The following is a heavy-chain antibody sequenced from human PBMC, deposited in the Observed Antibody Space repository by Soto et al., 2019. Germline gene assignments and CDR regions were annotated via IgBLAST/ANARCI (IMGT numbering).Heavy chain of an antibody. CDR1: GFTFSSYA. CDR3: ARRLPFGSGLDV. D-gene: IGHD3-16*01. V-gene: IGHV3-64*01. J-gene: IGHJ6*02. Sequence: EVQLVESVGGLVQPGGSLRLSCAASGFTFSSYAMHWVRQAPGKGLECVSAITSNGGKTDYASSVKGRFTISRDNLKNTLYLQMGSLRAEAMAVYCCARRLPFGSGLDVWGQGATVTVSS. CDR2: ITSNGGKT.